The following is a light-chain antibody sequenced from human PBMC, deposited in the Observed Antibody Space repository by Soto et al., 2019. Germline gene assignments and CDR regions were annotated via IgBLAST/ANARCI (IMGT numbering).Light chain of an antibody. CDR2: GAF. Sequence: ELVFTQAPATLSLSPGARATLSCRASPSVTNFLAWYQQKPGQAPRLLIYGAFKRATGIPARFSGIVSGTDFTLTIRRLETEDSAIYDGQQRNIWPPVTFCQGTRLENK. CDR1: PSVTNF. J-gene: IGKJ5*01. V-gene: IGKV3-11*01. CDR3: QQRNIWPPVT.